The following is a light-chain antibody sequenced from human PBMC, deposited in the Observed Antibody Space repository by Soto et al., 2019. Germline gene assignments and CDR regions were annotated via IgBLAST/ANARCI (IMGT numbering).Light chain of an antibody. Sequence: QSVLTQPASVSGSPRQSITISCTGASSDVGGYTYVSWYQQHPGKAPKLIIYEVNNRPSGVSHRFSGSKSGNTASLTISGLQAEDEADYYCSSYTSSRTLYVFGTGTKLTVL. CDR3: SSYTSSRTLYV. J-gene: IGLJ1*01. V-gene: IGLV2-14*01. CDR2: EVN. CDR1: SSDVGGYTY.